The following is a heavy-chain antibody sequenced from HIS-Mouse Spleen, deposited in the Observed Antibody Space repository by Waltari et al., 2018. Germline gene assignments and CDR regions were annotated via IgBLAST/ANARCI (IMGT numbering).Heavy chain of an antibody. J-gene: IGHJ2*01. D-gene: IGHD6-13*01. CDR1: GCSISSSSYY. Sequence: QLQLQESGPGLVKPSETLSLTCTVSGCSISSSSYYWGWIRQPPGKGLEWIGSIYYSGSICYNPSLKSRVTITVDTSKNQFSLKLSSVTAADTAVYYCAREIPYSSSWYDWYFDLWGRGTLVTVSS. V-gene: IGHV4-39*07. CDR3: AREIPYSSSWYDWYFDL. CDR2: IYYSGSI.